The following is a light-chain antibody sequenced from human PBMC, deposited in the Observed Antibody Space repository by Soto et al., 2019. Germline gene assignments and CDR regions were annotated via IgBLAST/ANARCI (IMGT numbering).Light chain of an antibody. V-gene: IGLV7-46*01. CDR3: LLSYSGGDVV. CDR1: TGPVTSGHF. J-gene: IGLJ2*01. Sequence: QSVVTQEPSLTVSPGGTVTLTCGSSTGPVTSGHFPYWFQQQPAQAPRTLIYDTNNKHSWTPARFSGSLLGGKAALTLSGALPEDEADYYCLLSYSGGDVVFGGGTKLTVL. CDR2: DTN.